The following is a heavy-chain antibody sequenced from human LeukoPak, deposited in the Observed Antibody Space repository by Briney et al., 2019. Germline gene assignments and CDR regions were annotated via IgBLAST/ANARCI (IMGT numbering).Heavy chain of an antibody. D-gene: IGHD2-2*01. CDR2: IYSSENT. V-gene: IGHV4-59*01. CDR1: GGSISRYY. J-gene: IGHJ3*02. CDR3: ARPDIVVVPAVGGAFDI. Sequence: SETPSLTCTVSGGSISRYYWSWIRQPPGKGLEWIGYIYSSENTYYNPSLNSRVTISVDTSKNQFSLKLSSATAADTAVYYCARPDIVVVPAVGGAFDIWGQGTMVTVSS.